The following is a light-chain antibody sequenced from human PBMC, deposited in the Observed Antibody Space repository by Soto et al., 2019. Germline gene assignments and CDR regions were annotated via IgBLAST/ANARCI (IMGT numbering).Light chain of an antibody. CDR1: QSISSF. CDR2: SAS. Sequence: DIQMTQSPSSLSASVGDRITITCRASQSISSFLQWYQQKPGKAPKLLIYSASSLQSGVPSRFSGSGSGTDFTLIINNLQPEDFATYYWQQSYSSPPITFGQGTRLEIK. J-gene: IGKJ5*01. CDR3: QQSYSSPPIT. V-gene: IGKV1-39*01.